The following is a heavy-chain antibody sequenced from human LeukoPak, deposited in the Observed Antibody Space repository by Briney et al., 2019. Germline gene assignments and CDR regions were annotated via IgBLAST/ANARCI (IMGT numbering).Heavy chain of an antibody. D-gene: IGHD3-22*01. CDR3: ARSRPYYYDSSWVHDAFDI. CDR2: IYPGDSDT. J-gene: IGHJ3*02. Sequence: GESLKISCKGSGYSFTSYWIGWVRQMPGKGLEWMGIIYPGDSDTRYSPSFQGQVTISADKSISTAYLQWSSLKASDTAMYYCARSRPYYYDSSWVHDAFDIWGQGTMVTVSS. CDR1: GYSFTSYW. V-gene: IGHV5-51*01.